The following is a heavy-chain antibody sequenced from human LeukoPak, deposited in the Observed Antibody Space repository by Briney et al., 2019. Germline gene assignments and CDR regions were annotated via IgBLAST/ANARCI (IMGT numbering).Heavy chain of an antibody. CDR3: ARDPRHYGDFADY. D-gene: IGHD4-17*01. V-gene: IGHV3-21*01. CDR1: GFTFSSYS. CDR2: ISSSSSYI. Sequence: GGSLRLSCAPSGFTFSSYSMNWVRQAPGKALEWGSSISSSSSYIYYADSVKGRFTISRDNAKNSLYLQMNSLRAEDTAVYYCARDPRHYGDFADYWGQGTLVTVSS. J-gene: IGHJ4*02.